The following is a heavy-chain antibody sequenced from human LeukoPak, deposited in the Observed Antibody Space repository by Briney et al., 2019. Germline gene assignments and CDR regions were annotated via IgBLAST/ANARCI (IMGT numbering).Heavy chain of an antibody. CDR1: GYTFSGYY. J-gene: IGHJ4*02. Sequence: ASVKVSCKASGYTFSGYYIHWVRQAPGRRLEWVGWINPKSDDTNYAQKFQGRVILTRDTSITTSYMEVISLTSDDTAVYYCARASLASAGTRFWGQGTLVTVSS. V-gene: IGHV1-2*02. D-gene: IGHD6-13*01. CDR2: INPKSDDT. CDR3: ARASLASAGTRF.